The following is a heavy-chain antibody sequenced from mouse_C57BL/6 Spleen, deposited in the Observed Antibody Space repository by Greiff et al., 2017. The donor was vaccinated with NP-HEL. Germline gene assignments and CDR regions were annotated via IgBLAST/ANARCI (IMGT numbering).Heavy chain of an antibody. D-gene: IGHD1-1*02. Sequence: DVKLQESGPGLVKPSQTVFLTCTVTGISITTGNYRWSWIRPFPGNKLEWIGYIYYSGTITYSPSLTSRTTITRDTPKNQFFLEMNSLTAEDTATYYCARDEGWSGDWFAYWGQGTLVTVSA. CDR1: GISITTGNYR. J-gene: IGHJ3*01. V-gene: IGHV3-5*01. CDR3: ARDEGWSGDWFAY. CDR2: IYYSGTI.